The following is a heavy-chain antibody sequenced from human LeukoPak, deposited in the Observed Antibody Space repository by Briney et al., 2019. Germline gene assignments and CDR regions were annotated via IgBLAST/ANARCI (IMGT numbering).Heavy chain of an antibody. D-gene: IGHD5-24*01. CDR3: ASGGRDGYNWGALDY. J-gene: IGHJ4*02. CDR1: GGSIGSSSYY. Sequence: PSETLSLTCTVSGGSIGSSSYYWSWIRQPPGKGLEWIGYIYYSGSTNYNPSLKSRVTISVDTSKNQFSLKLSSVTAADTAVYYCASGGRDGYNWGALDYWGQGTLVTVSS. V-gene: IGHV4-61*01. CDR2: IYYSGST.